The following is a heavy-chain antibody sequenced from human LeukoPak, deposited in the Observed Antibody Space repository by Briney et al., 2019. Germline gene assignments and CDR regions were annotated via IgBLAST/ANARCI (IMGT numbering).Heavy chain of an antibody. CDR1: GFTFSTYT. D-gene: IGHD3-22*01. CDR3: ARAPYDSTGYETPLAFDI. Sequence: GGSLRLSCAASGFTFSTYTMNWVSQAPGTGLEWVSTISSSSRYIDYGDSVQGRFTISRDNAKNSLYLQMNSLRAEDTAVYYCARAPYDSTGYETPLAFDIWGQGTMVTVSS. V-gene: IGHV3-21*01. CDR2: ISSSSRYI. J-gene: IGHJ3*02.